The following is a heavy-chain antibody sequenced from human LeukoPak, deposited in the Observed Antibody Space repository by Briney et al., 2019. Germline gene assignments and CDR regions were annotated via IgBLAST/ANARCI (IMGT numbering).Heavy chain of an antibody. J-gene: IGHJ4*02. V-gene: IGHV1-2*02. Sequence: ASVKVSCKTSGYTFPANYMHWVRQAPGQGLEWMGWINPNSGGSNCAQKFQGRVTMTRETSISTAYMELSRLSSDDTAVYYCARVQVSDDNWGFFDYWGQGTLVTVSS. D-gene: IGHD1-1*01. CDR1: GYTFPANY. CDR3: ARVQVSDDNWGFFDY. CDR2: INPNSGGS.